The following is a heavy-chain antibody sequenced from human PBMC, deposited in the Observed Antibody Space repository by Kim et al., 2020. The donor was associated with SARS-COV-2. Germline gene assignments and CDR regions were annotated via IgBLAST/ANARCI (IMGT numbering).Heavy chain of an antibody. J-gene: IGHJ4*02. V-gene: IGHV3-48*03. Sequence: RFTISRDNAKNSLYLQMNSLRAEDTAVYYCARELERTTVVTRSDSSPQDYWGQGTLVTVSS. CDR3: ARELERTTVVTRSDSSPQDY. D-gene: IGHD4-17*01.